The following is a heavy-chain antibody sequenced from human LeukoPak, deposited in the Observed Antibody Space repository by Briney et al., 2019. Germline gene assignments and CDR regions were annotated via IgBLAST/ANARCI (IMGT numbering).Heavy chain of an antibody. V-gene: IGHV3-66*04. CDR3: ARPMLGPVDY. CDR2: IYSGGST. J-gene: IGHJ4*02. Sequence: GGSLRLSCAASGFTFSDYYMSWIRQAPGKGLEWVSVIYSGGSTYYADSVKGRFTISRDNSKNTLYLQMNSLRVEDTAVYYCARPMLGPVDYWGQGTLVTVSS. CDR1: GFTFSDYY. D-gene: IGHD3-10*02.